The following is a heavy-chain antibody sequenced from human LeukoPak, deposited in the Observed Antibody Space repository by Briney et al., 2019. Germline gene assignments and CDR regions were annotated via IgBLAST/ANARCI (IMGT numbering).Heavy chain of an antibody. CDR1: GFTFSSYA. CDR3: ARAPGIAAAGTVWYFDL. D-gene: IGHD6-13*01. CDR2: ISYDGSNK. J-gene: IGHJ2*01. Sequence: GGSLRLSCAASGFTFSSYAMHWVGQAPGKGLEWVAVISYDGSNKYYADSVKGRFTISRDNSKNTLYLQMNSLRAEDTAVYYCARAPGIAAAGTVWYFDLWGRGTLVTVSS. V-gene: IGHV3-30-3*01.